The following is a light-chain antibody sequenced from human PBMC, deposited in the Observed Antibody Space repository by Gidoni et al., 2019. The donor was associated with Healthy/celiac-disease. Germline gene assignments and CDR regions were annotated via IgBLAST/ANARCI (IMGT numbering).Light chain of an antibody. V-gene: IGKV3-11*01. CDR1: QSVSSY. J-gene: IGKJ3*01. CDR3: QHRSNWPPFT. CDR2: DAS. Sequence: EIVLTQSTATLSLSPGERATLSCRASQSVSSYLAWYQQKPGKSPMLLIYDASNRATGIPARFIGPGSGTDFTLTISSLAPEDSAVYYCQHRSNWPPFTFGPXTKVDIK.